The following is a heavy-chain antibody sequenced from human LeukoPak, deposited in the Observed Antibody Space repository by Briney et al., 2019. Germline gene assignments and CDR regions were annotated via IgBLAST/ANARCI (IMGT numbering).Heavy chain of an antibody. V-gene: IGHV1-69*04. Sequence: SVKVSCKASGYTFTNFDINWVRQAPGQGLEWMGRIIPILGIANYAQKFQGRVTITADKSTSTAYMELSSLRSEDTAVYYCARDNYDSSGYLSDYWGQGTLVTVSS. CDR3: ARDNYDSSGYLSDY. CDR2: IIPILGIA. J-gene: IGHJ4*02. CDR1: GYTFTNFD. D-gene: IGHD3-22*01.